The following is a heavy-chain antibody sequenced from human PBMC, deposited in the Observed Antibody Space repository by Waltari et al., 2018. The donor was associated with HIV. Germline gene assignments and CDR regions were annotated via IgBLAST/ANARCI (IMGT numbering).Heavy chain of an antibody. D-gene: IGHD3-3*01. Sequence: QVQLVESGGGVVQPGGSLRLSCAASGFTFSSYGMHWVRQAPGKGLEWVAFIRYDGSNKYYADSVKGRFTISRDNSKNTLYLQMNSLRAEDTAVYYCAKSAADFWSGYTTTFDYWGQGTLVTVSS. CDR3: AKSAADFWSGYTTTFDY. CDR2: IRYDGSNK. CDR1: GFTFSSYG. J-gene: IGHJ4*02. V-gene: IGHV3-30*02.